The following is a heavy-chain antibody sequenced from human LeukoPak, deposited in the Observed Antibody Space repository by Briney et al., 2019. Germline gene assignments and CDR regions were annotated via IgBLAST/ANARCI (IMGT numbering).Heavy chain of an antibody. V-gene: IGHV3-23*01. CDR3: YWSGSGCFCLWIDR. J-gene: IGHJ5*02. D-gene: IGHD3-3*01. CDR2: INNSGSYT. CDR1: GFTFSSYD. Sequence: GESLRLSCPASGFTFSSYDRSWVRQAPGKGLEWVSTINNSGSYTSYADSVKGRFTISRDNSKNTLYLRMNSLRAEDTAVYYCYWSGSGCFCLWIDRCGQGTLVTVSS.